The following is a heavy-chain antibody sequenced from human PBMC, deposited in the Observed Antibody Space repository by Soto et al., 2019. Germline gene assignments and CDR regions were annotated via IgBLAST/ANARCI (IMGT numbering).Heavy chain of an antibody. Sequence: QVPLVQSGAEVKKPGASVKVSCKASGYTFTSYDINWVRQATGQGLEWMGWMNPNSGNTGYAQKFQGRVTMTRNTPISTADMELRSLRSEDTAVYYCARGRGSSWYRGGWFDPWGQGTLVTVSS. CDR2: MNPNSGNT. CDR3: ARGRGSSWYRGGWFDP. V-gene: IGHV1-8*01. D-gene: IGHD6-13*01. CDR1: GYTFTSYD. J-gene: IGHJ5*02.